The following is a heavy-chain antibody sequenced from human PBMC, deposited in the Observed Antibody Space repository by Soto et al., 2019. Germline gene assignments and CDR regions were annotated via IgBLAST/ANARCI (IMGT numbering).Heavy chain of an antibody. D-gene: IGHD3-10*01. CDR1: GFTFSSYS. CDR3: ASDPMVRGVMMFDY. Sequence: EVQLVESGGGLVKPGGSLRLSCAASGFTFSSYSMNWVRQAPGKGLEWVSSISSSSSYIYYADSVKGRLTISRDNAKNSLYLQMNSLRAEDTAVYYCASDPMVRGVMMFDYWGQGTLVTVSS. CDR2: ISSSSSYI. V-gene: IGHV3-21*01. J-gene: IGHJ4*02.